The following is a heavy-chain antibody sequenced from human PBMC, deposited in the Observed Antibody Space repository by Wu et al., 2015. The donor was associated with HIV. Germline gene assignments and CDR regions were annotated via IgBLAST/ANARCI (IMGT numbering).Heavy chain of an antibody. J-gene: IGHJ5*02. Sequence: QVQLIQSGAEARKPGASVKVSCKASGYTFTSYDINWVRQATGQGLEWMGWMNPNSGNTGYAQKFQGRVTMTRNTSISTAYMELSSLRSEDTAVYYCARGASTSRYDNWFDPWGQGTLVTVSS. D-gene: IGHD2-2*01. CDR3: ARGASTSRYDNWFDP. CDR2: MNPNSGNT. V-gene: IGHV1-8*01. CDR1: GYTFTSYD.